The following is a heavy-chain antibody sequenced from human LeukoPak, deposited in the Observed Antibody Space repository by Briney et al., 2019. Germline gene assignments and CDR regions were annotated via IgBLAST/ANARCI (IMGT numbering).Heavy chain of an antibody. D-gene: IGHD3-16*01. CDR2: INSDGSST. CDR1: GFAVSSNH. Sequence: GGSLRLSCAASGFAVSSNHMNWVRQAPGKGLEWVSRINSDGSSTNYADSVKGRFTISRDNAKNTLYLQMNSLRAEDTAVYYCARDIYGYFDLWGRGTLVTVSS. J-gene: IGHJ2*01. V-gene: IGHV3-74*01. CDR3: ARDIYGYFDL.